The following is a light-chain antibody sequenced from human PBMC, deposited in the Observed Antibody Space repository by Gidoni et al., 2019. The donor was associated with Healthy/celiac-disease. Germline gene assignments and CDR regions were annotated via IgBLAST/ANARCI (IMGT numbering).Light chain of an antibody. CDR2: EVS. V-gene: IGLV2-14*01. CDR3: SSYTSSSTRV. J-gene: IGLJ1*01. Sequence: LKLMIYEVSNRPSGVSNRFSGSKSGNTASLTISGLQAEDEADYYCSSYTSSSTRVFGTGTKVTVL.